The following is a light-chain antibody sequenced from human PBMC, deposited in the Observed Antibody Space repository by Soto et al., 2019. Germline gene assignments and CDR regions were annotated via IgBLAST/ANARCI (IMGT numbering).Light chain of an antibody. CDR1: SSDVGGYNY. CDR2: DVS. J-gene: IGLJ1*01. CDR3: CSYASSNTYV. Sequence: QSALTQPASVSGSPGQSITISCTGTSSDVGGYNYVSWYQQHPGKAPKLMIYDVSKRPSGVSDRFSGSKSGNTASLTISGLQAEDEADYYCCSYASSNTYVFGTGTKLTVL. V-gene: IGLV2-11*01.